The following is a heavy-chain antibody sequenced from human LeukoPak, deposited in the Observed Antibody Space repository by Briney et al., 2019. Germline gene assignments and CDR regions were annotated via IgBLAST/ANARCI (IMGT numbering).Heavy chain of an antibody. CDR2: IIPSSGST. CDR3: ARSDYNDYRGLGF. J-gene: IGHJ4*02. Sequence: ASVKVSCKASGYTFTGYYMHWMRQAPGQGLGWMGIIIPSSGSTTYAQKFQGRVTMTRDTSTSTVYMELSSLTSDDTAVYFCARSDYNDYRGLGFWGQGTLVTVSS. CDR1: GYTFTGYY. V-gene: IGHV1-46*01. D-gene: IGHD4-11*01.